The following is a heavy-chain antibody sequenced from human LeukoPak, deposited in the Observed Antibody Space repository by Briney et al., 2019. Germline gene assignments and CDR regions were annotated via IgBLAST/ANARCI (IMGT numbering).Heavy chain of an antibody. CDR1: GFTFSSYE. CDR3: ASLSVGEPMHYFDY. D-gene: IGHD3-10*01. V-gene: IGHV3-48*03. Sequence: GGSLRLSCAASGFTFSSYEMNWVRQAPGKGLEWVSYISSSGSTIYYADSVKGRFTISRDNAKNSLYLQMNSQRAEDTAVYYCASLSVGEPMHYFDYWGRGTLVTVSS. J-gene: IGHJ4*02. CDR2: ISSSGSTI.